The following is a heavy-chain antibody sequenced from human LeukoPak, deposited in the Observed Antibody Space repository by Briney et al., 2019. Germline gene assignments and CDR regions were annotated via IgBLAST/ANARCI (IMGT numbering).Heavy chain of an antibody. CDR1: GGSISSHY. Sequence: SETLSLTCTVSGGSISSHYWSWIRQPPGKGLEWIGYIYYSGSTNYNPSLKSRVTMSVDTSKNQFSLKLSSVTAADTAVYYCARERCSSTSCYGGTWFDPWGQGTLVTVSS. V-gene: IGHV4-59*11. CDR2: IYYSGST. J-gene: IGHJ5*02. CDR3: ARERCSSTSCYGGTWFDP. D-gene: IGHD2-2*01.